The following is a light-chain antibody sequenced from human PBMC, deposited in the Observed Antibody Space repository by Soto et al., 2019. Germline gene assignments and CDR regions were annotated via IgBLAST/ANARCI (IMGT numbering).Light chain of an antibody. CDR1: QTVGTY. J-gene: IGKJ5*01. CDR3: QQRNNWPRST. CDR2: DAS. Sequence: EIVLTQFPATLSLSPGETATLSCRASQTVGTYLAWYQQKPGQAPRLLISDASNRATGVPARFSGSGSGTDFTLTISSLEPEDFAVYFCQQRNNWPRSTFGQGTRLEIK. V-gene: IGKV3-11*01.